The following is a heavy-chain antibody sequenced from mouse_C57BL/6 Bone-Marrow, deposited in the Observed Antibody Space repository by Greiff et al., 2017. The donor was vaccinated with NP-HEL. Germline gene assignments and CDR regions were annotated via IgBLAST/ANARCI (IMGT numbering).Heavy chain of an antibody. CDR1: GYTFTSYW. CDR3: ASFEYFCSSFFDY. D-gene: IGHD1-1*01. Sequence: VKLQQPGAELVKPGASVKLSCKASGYTFTSYWMQWVKQRPGQGLEWIGEIDPSDSYTNYNQKFKGKATLTVDTSSSTAYMQLSSLTSEDSAVYYCASFEYFCSSFFDYWGQGTTLTVSA. V-gene: IGHV1-50*01. J-gene: IGHJ2*01. CDR2: IDPSDSYT.